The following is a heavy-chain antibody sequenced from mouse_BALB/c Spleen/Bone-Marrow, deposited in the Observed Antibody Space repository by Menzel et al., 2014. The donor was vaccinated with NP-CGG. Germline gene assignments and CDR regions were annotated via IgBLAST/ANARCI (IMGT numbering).Heavy chain of an antibody. CDR3: AREGCGENCYAMDY. Sequence: QVQLQQSGPGLVAPSQSLSITCTVSGFSLTGYGVNWVRQPPGKGLEWLGMIWGDGSTDYNSALKSRLSISKDNSKSQVFLKISRLQTDDTARYYGAREGCGENCYAMDYWGQGTSVTVSS. V-gene: IGHV2-6-7*01. CDR2: IWGDGST. CDR1: GFSLTGYG. J-gene: IGHJ4*01.